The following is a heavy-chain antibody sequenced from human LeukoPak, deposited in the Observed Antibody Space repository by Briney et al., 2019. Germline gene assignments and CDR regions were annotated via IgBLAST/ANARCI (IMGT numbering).Heavy chain of an antibody. V-gene: IGHV4-59*01. CDR2: ISYSGST. D-gene: IGHD3-10*01. CDR1: GGSISSYY. Sequence: KPSETLSLTCTVSGGSISSYYWSWIRQPPGKGLEWIGYISYSGSTNYNPSLKSRVTISVDTSRNQFSLKLSSVTAADTAVYYCARVRLGGSGSYYNVLDYWGQGTLVTVSS. CDR3: ARVRLGGSGSYYNVLDY. J-gene: IGHJ4*02.